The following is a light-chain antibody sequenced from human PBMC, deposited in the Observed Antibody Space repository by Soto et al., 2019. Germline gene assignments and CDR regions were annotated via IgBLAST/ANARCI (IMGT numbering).Light chain of an antibody. CDR2: GAS. Sequence: EIVLTQSPGTVSLSPGERATLSCRASQSVSSSYLAWYQQKPGQAPRLLIYGASSRATGIPDRFSGSGSGTDFTLTISRLEPEDVAVYYCQQYGSSPTFGGGTKVEIK. CDR1: QSVSSSY. V-gene: IGKV3-20*01. J-gene: IGKJ4*01. CDR3: QQYGSSPT.